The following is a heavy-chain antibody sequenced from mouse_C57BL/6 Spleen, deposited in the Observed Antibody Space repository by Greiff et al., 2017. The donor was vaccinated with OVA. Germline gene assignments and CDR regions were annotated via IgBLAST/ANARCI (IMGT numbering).Heavy chain of an antibody. CDR2: IWSGGST. CDR1: GFSLTSYG. D-gene: IGHD1-1*01. V-gene: IGHV2-2*01. J-gene: IGHJ4*01. Sequence: QVQLQQSGPGLVQPSQSLSITCTASGFSLTSYGVHWVRQSPGKGLEWLGVIWSGGSTDYNAAFISSLSISKDNSKSEVFFKMNSLQADDTAIYYCARNNNYGYAMDYWGQGTSVTVSS. CDR3: ARNNNYGYAMDY.